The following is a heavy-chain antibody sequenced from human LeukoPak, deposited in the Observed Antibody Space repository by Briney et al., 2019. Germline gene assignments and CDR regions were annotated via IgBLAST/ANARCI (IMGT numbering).Heavy chain of an antibody. CDR1: GFTFSDYY. CDR2: ISSSGSTI. V-gene: IGHV3-11*01. CDR3: ARAAAGNRFYFDY. J-gene: IGHJ4*02. D-gene: IGHD6-13*01. Sequence: GGSLRLSCAASGFTFSDYYMSWIRQAPGKGLGWVSYISSSGSTIYYADSVKGRFTISRDNAKNSLYLQMNSLRAEDTAVYYCARAAAGNRFYFDYWGQGTLVTVSS.